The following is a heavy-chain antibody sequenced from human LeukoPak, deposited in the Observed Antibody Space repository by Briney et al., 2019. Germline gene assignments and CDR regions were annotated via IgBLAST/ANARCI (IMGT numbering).Heavy chain of an antibody. Sequence: GGSLRLSCAASGFTFSTYAMSWVRQAPGKGLGWVSDTSGSGGSTYYADSVKGRFTISRDNSKNTLYLQMNSLRAEDTAVYYCAKAACSSTSCQYYYYYGMDVWGQGTTVTVSS. CDR1: GFTFSTYA. V-gene: IGHV3-23*01. D-gene: IGHD2-2*01. J-gene: IGHJ6*02. CDR3: AKAACSSTSCQYYYYYGMDV. CDR2: TSGSGGST.